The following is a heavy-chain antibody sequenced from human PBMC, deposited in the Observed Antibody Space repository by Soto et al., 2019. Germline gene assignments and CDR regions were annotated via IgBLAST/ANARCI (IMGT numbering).Heavy chain of an antibody. CDR1: GFTVDDYA. Sequence: VPLVESGGGLVQPGRSLRLSCAASGFTVDDYAMHWVRQAPGKGLEWVSGISWNSETIDYADSVKGRFTISRDNAKSYLFLQMNSLRPDDTALYYCAKDMKWGGMTTIHYFDSWGQGTLVTVSS. J-gene: IGHJ4*02. CDR3: AKDMKWGGMTTIHYFDS. CDR2: ISWNSETI. V-gene: IGHV3-9*01. D-gene: IGHD4-17*01.